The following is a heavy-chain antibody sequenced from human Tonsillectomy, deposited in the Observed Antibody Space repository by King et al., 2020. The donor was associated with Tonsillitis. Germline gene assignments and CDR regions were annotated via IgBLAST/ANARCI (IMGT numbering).Heavy chain of an antibody. V-gene: IGHV3-21*01. D-gene: IGHD3-10*01. CDR3: ARDLLEWGGGWFGGPPYYGMDV. CDR1: GFTFSSYS. J-gene: IGHJ6*02. CDR2: ISSSSSYI. Sequence: VQLVESGGGLVKPGGSLRLSCAASGFTFSSYSMNWVRQAPGKGLEWVSSISSSSSYIYYADSVKGRFTISRDNAKNSLYLQMNSLRAEDTAVYYCARDLLEWGGGWFGGPPYYGMDVWGQGTTVTVSS.